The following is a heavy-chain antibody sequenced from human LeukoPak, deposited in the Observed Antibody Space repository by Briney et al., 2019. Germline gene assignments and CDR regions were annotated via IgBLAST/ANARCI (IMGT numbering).Heavy chain of an antibody. J-gene: IGHJ3*02. CDR3: AKDARGFQLHRGAFDI. Sequence: GGYLRLSCAASGFTFSSYGMSWVRQAPGKGVEWVSNISVSGRSKYYADSVKGRFTISRDNSENTLYLQMNSLRGEDTAIYFCAKDARGFQLHRGAFDIWGQGTMVTVSS. CDR2: ISVSGRSK. CDR1: GFTFSSYG. V-gene: IGHV3-23*01. D-gene: IGHD2-2*01.